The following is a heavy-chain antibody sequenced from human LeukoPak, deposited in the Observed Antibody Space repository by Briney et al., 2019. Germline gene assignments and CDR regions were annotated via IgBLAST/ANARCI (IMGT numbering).Heavy chain of an antibody. CDR2: INHSGSI. D-gene: IGHD3-22*01. J-gene: IGHJ4*02. Sequence: SETLSLTCAVYGVSFSGYYWSWLRQPPGKGLEWIGEINHSGSINYNPSLKSRVTISVDTSKKQFSLKLRSVTAPDTGVYYCARRYDSSGYYYRPYDYWGQGTLVSVSS. CDR3: ARRYDSSGYYYRPYDY. V-gene: IGHV4-34*01. CDR1: GVSFSGYY.